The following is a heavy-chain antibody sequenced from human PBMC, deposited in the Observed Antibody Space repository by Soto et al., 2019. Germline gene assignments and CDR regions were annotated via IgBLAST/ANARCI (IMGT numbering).Heavy chain of an antibody. J-gene: IGHJ5*02. CDR2: ISGYNGNT. CDR3: AIDEGYKWNDGGWFDP. CDR1: GYTFTSYG. Sequence: QVQLVQSGGEVKKPGASVKVSCKSSGYTFTSYGISWVRQAPGQGLEWMGWISGYNGNTNYAQKLQGRVTMTTDTSTSTAYMELRSLRSDDTAVYYCAIDEGYKWNDGGWFDPWGQGTLVTVSS. D-gene: IGHD1-1*01. V-gene: IGHV1-18*01.